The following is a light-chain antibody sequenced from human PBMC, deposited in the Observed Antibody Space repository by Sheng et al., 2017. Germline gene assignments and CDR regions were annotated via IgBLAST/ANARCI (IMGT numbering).Light chain of an antibody. CDR3: QQYNSYPFT. V-gene: IGKV1-5*03. CDR1: QSISSW. CDR2: RAS. J-gene: IGKJ3*01. Sequence: DIHMTQSPSSLSASVGDRVTITCRASQSISSWLAWYQQKPGKAPKLLIYRASSLEGGVPSRFSGSGSGTEFTLTISSLQPDDFATYYCQQYNSYPFTFGPGTKVDIK.